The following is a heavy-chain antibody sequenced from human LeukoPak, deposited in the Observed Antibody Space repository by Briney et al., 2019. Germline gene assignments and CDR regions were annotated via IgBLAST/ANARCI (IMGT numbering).Heavy chain of an antibody. D-gene: IGHD2-2*01. J-gene: IGHJ4*02. Sequence: GGSLRLSCAASGFTFSSYGMHWVRQAPGKGLEWVAVIWYDGSNKYYADSMKGRFTISRDNSKNTLYLQMNSLRAEDTALYYCAKLGCTGTFCYANYWGQGTLVTVSS. V-gene: IGHV3-33*06. CDR2: IWYDGSNK. CDR3: AKLGCTGTFCYANY. CDR1: GFTFSSYG.